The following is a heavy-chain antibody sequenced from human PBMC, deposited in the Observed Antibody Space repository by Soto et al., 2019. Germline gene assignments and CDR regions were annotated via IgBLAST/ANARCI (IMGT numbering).Heavy chain of an antibody. CDR2: ISGSGGST. Sequence: EVQLLESGGGLVQPGGSLRLSCAASGFTFSSYAMSWVRQAPGKGLEWVSAISGSGGSTYYADSVKGRFTISRDNSKNTLYLQMNSLSAEDTAVYYCAKDPIYSYGYGGDAFDIWGQGTMVTVSS. V-gene: IGHV3-23*01. CDR1: GFTFSSYA. CDR3: AKDPIYSYGYGGDAFDI. D-gene: IGHD5-18*01. J-gene: IGHJ3*02.